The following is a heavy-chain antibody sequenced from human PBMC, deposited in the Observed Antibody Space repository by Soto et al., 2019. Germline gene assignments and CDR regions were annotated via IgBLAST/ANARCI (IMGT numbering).Heavy chain of an antibody. CDR2: IWYDGSNK. Sequence: ESGGGVVQPGRSLRLSCAASGFTFSSYGMHWVRQAPGKGLEWVAVIWYDGSNKYYADSVKGRFTISRDNSKNTLYLQMNSLRAEDTAVYYCARTNGSYYYDSSGYTFNYWGQGTLVTVSS. V-gene: IGHV3-33*01. CDR1: GFTFSSYG. CDR3: ARTNGSYYYDSSGYTFNY. D-gene: IGHD3-22*01. J-gene: IGHJ4*02.